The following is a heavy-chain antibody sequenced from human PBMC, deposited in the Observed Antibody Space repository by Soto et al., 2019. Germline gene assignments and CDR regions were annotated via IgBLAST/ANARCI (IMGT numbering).Heavy chain of an antibody. CDR3: ARARLGSAWGNRKDAFDI. Sequence: QVQLVQSGAEVKKPGSSVRVSCKASGDTFSKYIISWVRQAPGQGLENMGRILPILKIANYTKRFQGRVTITADKSNFTVYMELSSLSSEDPAMYYCARARLGSAWGNRKDAFDIWDQATKVSVSS. D-gene: IGHD6-19*01. CDR1: GDTFSKYI. CDR2: ILPILKIA. J-gene: IGHJ3*02. V-gene: IGHV1-69*02.